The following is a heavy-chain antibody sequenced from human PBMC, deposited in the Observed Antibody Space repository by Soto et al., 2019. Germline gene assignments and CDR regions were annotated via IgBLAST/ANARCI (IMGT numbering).Heavy chain of an antibody. Sequence: PSLTCAVSGVTISTYYWSWIRQPPGKGLEWIGYNYHSGTTNYNPSLKSRVTISVDTSKNQFSLRLTSVTAADTAIYYCVREAYIGYGHAIDHWGQGILVTVYS. V-gene: IGHV4-59*01. D-gene: IGHD5-12*01. CDR1: GVTISTYY. CDR2: NYHSGTT. CDR3: VREAYIGYGHAIDH. J-gene: IGHJ4*02.